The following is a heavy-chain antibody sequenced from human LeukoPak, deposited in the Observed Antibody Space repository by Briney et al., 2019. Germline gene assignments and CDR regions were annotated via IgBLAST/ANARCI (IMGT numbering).Heavy chain of an antibody. CDR2: IKQDGSAK. V-gene: IGHV3-7*01. D-gene: IGHD2-15*01. Sequence: QPGGSLRLSCAASGFTFSSYWLSWVRQAPGKGLEWVANIKQDGSAKYYVDSVKGRFTISRDNAKNSLYLQMGSLRAEDTAVYYCARWGPPTPVVVAAYYFDYWGQGTLVTVSS. J-gene: IGHJ4*02. CDR3: ARWGPPTPVVVAAYYFDY. CDR1: GFTFSSYW.